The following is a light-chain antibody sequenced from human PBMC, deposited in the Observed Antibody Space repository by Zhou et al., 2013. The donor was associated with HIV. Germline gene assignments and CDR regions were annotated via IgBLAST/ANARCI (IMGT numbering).Light chain of an antibody. CDR1: QAISSY. V-gene: IGKV1-8*01. CDR2: GAS. Sequence: AIRITQSPSSLSASTGDRVTITCRASQAISSYLAWYQQKPGEAPKFLIYGASTLQSGVPSRFSGSGSGTDFTLTISSLQPDDFATYYCQQYNSYSWTFGQGTKVEIK. J-gene: IGKJ1*01. CDR3: QQYNSYSWT.